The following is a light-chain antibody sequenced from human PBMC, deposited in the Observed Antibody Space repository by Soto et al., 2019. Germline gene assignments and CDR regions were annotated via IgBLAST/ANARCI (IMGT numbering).Light chain of an antibody. V-gene: IGKV3-15*01. CDR3: HQYNKWPRT. CDR2: GAS. J-gene: IGKJ1*01. Sequence: EIVMTQSPATLSVSPGERATLSCRASQTVGSKLAWYQQKPGQVPRLLIYGASTRATGIPARFSGSGSGTDITLTISRLQSEDFAVYYWHQYNKWPRTFGQGTKVEIK. CDR1: QTVGSK.